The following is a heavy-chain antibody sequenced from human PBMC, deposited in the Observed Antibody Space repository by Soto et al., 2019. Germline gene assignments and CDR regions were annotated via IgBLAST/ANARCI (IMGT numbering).Heavy chain of an antibody. CDR3: AFECSSTSCFSCFDP. CDR2: ISAYNGNT. CDR1: GYTFTSYG. D-gene: IGHD2-2*01. V-gene: IGHV1-18*01. J-gene: IGHJ5*01. Sequence: ASVKVSCKASGYTFTSYGISWVRQAPGQGLEWMGWISAYNGNTNYAQKLQGRVTMTTDTSTSTAYMELRSLRSDDTAVYYCAFECSSTSCFSCFDPWGQGTLVTVLS.